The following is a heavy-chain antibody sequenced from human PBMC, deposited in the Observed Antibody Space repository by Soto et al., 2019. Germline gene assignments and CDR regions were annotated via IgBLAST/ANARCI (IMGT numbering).Heavy chain of an antibody. J-gene: IGHJ5*02. Sequence: QVQLVESGGGVVQPGRSLRLSCAASGFTFSNYAMHWVRQAPGKGLEWVAVISYDGSDKYYADSVKGRFTISRDNSKNTLYLQMNSLRAEDMAVYYCAREAPYYDFWSGAPFDPWGQGNLVTVSS. V-gene: IGHV3-30-3*01. D-gene: IGHD3-3*01. CDR1: GFTFSNYA. CDR2: ISYDGSDK. CDR3: AREAPYYDFWSGAPFDP.